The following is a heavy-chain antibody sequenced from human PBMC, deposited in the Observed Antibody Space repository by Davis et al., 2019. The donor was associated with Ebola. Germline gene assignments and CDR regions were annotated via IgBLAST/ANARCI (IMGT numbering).Heavy chain of an antibody. J-gene: IGHJ3*02. Sequence: PSETLSLTCPVSGGSITRSNYYWGWIRQPPGKGLEWVSSISGSSSYIYYADSVKGRFTISRDNAKNSLYLQMNSLRAEDTAVYYCAREETYCGGLICYDAFDIWGQGTMVTVSS. CDR1: GGSITRSNYY. V-gene: IGHV3-21*01. CDR2: ISGSSSYI. D-gene: IGHD2-15*01. CDR3: AREETYCGGLICYDAFDI.